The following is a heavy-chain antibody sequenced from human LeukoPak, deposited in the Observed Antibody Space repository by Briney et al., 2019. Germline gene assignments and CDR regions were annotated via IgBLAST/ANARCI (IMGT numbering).Heavy chain of an antibody. Sequence: GGSLRLSCAASGFTFSSYAMHWVRQAPGKGLEWVAVISYDGSNKYYADSAKGRFTISRDNSKNTLYLQMNSLRAEDTAVYYCAGDQLVEMATIGLGYWGQGTLVTVSS. CDR2: ISYDGSNK. CDR1: GFTFSSYA. D-gene: IGHD5-24*01. J-gene: IGHJ4*02. CDR3: AGDQLVEMATIGLGY. V-gene: IGHV3-30-3*01.